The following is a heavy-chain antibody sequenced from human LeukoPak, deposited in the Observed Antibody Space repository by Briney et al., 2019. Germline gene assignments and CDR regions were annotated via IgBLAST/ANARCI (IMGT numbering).Heavy chain of an antibody. CDR1: GGSISSYY. J-gene: IGHJ4*02. V-gene: IGHV4-59*12. Sequence: SETLSLTCTVSGGSISSYYWSWIRQPPGKGLEWIGYIYYSGSTNYNPSLKSRVTISVDTSKNQFSLKLSSVTAADTAVYYCARRILRYFDRLDYWGQGTLVTVSS. CDR2: IYYSGST. D-gene: IGHD3-9*01. CDR3: ARRILRYFDRLDY.